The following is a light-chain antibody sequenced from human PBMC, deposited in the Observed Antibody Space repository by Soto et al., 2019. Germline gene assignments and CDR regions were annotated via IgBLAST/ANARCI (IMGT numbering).Light chain of an antibody. J-gene: IGLJ3*02. CDR2: DVS. V-gene: IGLV2-11*01. CDR3: CSYAGSSTWV. CDR1: SSDVGGYNY. Sequence: QSVLTQPRSVSGSPGQSVTISCTGTSSDVGGYNYVSWYQQHPGKAPKLIIYDVSKWPSGVPDRFSGSKSGYTASLTISVLQAEDEADYYCCSYAGSSTWVFGGGTKLTVL.